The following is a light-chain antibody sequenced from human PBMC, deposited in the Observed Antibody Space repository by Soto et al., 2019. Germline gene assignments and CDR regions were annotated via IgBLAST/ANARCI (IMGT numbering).Light chain of an antibody. Sequence: DIQMTPSPSSVSASVGDRLTITCRASRDISNSLAWYQQTPGKAPKLLLRGASSLHRGVPSRFSGGGAGTEFTLTISSLQPEDFATYYCQQTSALPRTFGQGTKVDIK. CDR2: GAS. V-gene: IGKV1-12*01. CDR1: RDISNS. CDR3: QQTSALPRT. J-gene: IGKJ1*01.